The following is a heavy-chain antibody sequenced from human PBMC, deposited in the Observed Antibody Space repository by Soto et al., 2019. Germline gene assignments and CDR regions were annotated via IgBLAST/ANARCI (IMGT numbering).Heavy chain of an antibody. D-gene: IGHD3-10*01. Sequence: ASVKVSCKASGGTFSSYTISWVRQAPGQGLEWMGRIIPIVGIANHAQKFQGRVTITADKSTSTAYMKLSSLRSEDTAVYYCARDQEGTLGYYMDVWGKGTTVTVSS. V-gene: IGHV1-69*04. CDR2: IIPIVGIA. CDR1: GGTFSSYT. CDR3: ARDQEGTLGYYMDV. J-gene: IGHJ6*03.